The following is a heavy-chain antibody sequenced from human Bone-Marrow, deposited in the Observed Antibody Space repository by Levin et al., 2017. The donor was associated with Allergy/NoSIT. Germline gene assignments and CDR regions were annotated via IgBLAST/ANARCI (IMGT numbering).Heavy chain of an antibody. Sequence: GGSLRLSCAASGFTFSSYAMSWVRQAPGKGLEWVSASSGSDATTYYADSVKGRFTISRDSSKNTLHLQMNSLRAEDTAVYYCAKGGRKTSGEYYNFYSDAWGQGLLVTVSS. CDR2: SSGSDATT. J-gene: IGHJ4*02. CDR3: AKGGRKTSGEYYNFYSDA. D-gene: IGHD3-10*01. CDR1: GFTFSSYA. V-gene: IGHV3-23*01.